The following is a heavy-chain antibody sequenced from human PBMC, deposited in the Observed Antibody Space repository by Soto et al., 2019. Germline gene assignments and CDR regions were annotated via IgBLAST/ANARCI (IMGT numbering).Heavy chain of an antibody. J-gene: IGHJ5*02. V-gene: IGHV1-69*01. Sequence: ASVKVSFKASGGTFSSYAISWVRQAPGQGLEWMGGIIPIFGTANYAQKFQGGVTITADESTSTAYMELSSLRSEDTAVYYCARVSEYGFDPWGQGTLVTVSS. CDR1: GGTFSSYA. CDR2: IIPIFGTA. D-gene: IGHD2-2*01. CDR3: ARVSEYGFDP.